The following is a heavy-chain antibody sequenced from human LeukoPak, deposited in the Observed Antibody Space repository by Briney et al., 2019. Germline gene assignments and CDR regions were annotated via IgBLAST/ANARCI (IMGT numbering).Heavy chain of an antibody. CDR3: ARDSSYGDYDY. Sequence: PSETLSLTCAVSGGSISSYYWSWIRQPPGKGLEWIGYIYYSGSTNYNPSLKSRVTISVDTSKNQFSLKLSSVTAADTAVYYCARDSSYGDYDYWGQGTLVTVSS. CDR2: IYYSGST. J-gene: IGHJ4*02. CDR1: GGSISSYY. D-gene: IGHD4-17*01. V-gene: IGHV4-59*12.